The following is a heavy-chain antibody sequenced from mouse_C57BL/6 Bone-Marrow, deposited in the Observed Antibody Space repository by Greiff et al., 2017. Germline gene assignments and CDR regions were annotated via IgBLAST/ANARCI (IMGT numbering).Heavy chain of an antibody. D-gene: IGHD1-1*01. V-gene: IGHV1-81*01. CDR3: ARPVVAWYWCYDV. Sequence: QVQLQQSGAELARPGASVKLSCKASGYTFTSYGISWVKQRTGQGLEWIGEIYPRSGNTYYNEKLKGKATLTADKSSSTAYMELRSLTSEDSAVFFCARPVVAWYWCYDVGGTGTTVTVSS. J-gene: IGHJ1*03. CDR1: GYTFTSYG. CDR2: IYPRSGNT.